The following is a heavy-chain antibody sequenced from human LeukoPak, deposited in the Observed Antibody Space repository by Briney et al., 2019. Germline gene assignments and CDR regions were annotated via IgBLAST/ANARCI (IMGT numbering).Heavy chain of an antibody. CDR3: AKSERLDRDDAFDI. J-gene: IGHJ3*02. Sequence: PGGSLRLSCAASGFTFSSYGMDWVRQAPGKGLEWVAVISYDGSNKYYADSVKGRFTISRDNSKNTLYLQMNSLRAEDTAVYYCAKSERLDRDDAFDIWGQGTMVTVSS. CDR1: GFTFSSYG. CDR2: ISYDGSNK. V-gene: IGHV3-30*18. D-gene: IGHD6-19*01.